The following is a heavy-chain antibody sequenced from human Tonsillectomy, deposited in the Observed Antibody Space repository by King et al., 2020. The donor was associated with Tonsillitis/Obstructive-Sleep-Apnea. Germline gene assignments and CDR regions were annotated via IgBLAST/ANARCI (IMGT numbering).Heavy chain of an antibody. Sequence: VQLVESGGGLVQPGGSLRLSCAASGFTFSSYAMSWVRQAPGKGLEWVSGVSPSGGSRYYADSVKGRFTISRDNSKNTLYLQMNSLRADDTAVYYCANEVVVSGYSYGPPDHWGQGTLVTVSS. CDR3: ANEVVVSGYSYGPPDH. CDR1: GFTFSSYA. V-gene: IGHV3-23*04. J-gene: IGHJ4*02. CDR2: VSPSGGSR. D-gene: IGHD5-18*01.